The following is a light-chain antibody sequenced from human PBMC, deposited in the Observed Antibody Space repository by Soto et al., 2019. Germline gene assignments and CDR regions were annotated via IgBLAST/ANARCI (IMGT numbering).Light chain of an antibody. CDR1: QSVSSY. CDR2: DAS. Sequence: EIVLTQSPATLSLSPGERATLSCRASQSVSSYLAWYQQKPGQAPRLLIYDASNRATVIPARFSGSGSGTDYTLTISSLEPEDFAVYCCQQRSNWPWTFGQGTKVEIK. J-gene: IGKJ1*01. V-gene: IGKV3-11*01. CDR3: QQRSNWPWT.